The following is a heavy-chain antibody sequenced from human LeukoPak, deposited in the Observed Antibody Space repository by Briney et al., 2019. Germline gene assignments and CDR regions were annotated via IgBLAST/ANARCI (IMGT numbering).Heavy chain of an antibody. V-gene: IGHV3-23*01. D-gene: IGHD3-9*01. CDR2: ISGSGGST. CDR3: ARWAPDFLKAFDI. CDR1: GFTFSSYA. Sequence: GGSLRLSCAASGFTFSSYAMSWVRQAPGKGLEWVSAISGSGGSTYYADSVKGRFTISRDNSKNTLYLQMNSLTSDDTAFYYWARWAPDFLKAFDIWGQGTMVTVSS. J-gene: IGHJ3*02.